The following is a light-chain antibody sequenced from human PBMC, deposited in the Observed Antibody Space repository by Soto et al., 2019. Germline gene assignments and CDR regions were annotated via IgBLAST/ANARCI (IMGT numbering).Light chain of an antibody. V-gene: IGKV1-5*03. CDR2: KAS. Sequence: DIKMTQSPSTLSGPVGYRFTITCRASQTISSSLAWYQQKPVKAPKLLIYKASTLKSGVPSRSRGSGSGTEFTLTINSLPSEDFEIYYCQPYNNWPLTFGGGTKVDIK. CDR1: QTISSS. CDR3: QPYNNWPLT. J-gene: IGKJ4*01.